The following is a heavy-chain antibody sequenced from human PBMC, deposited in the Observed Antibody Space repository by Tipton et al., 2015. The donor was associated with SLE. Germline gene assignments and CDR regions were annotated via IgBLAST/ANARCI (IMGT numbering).Heavy chain of an antibody. D-gene: IGHD3-10*01. V-gene: IGHV4-34*01. Sequence: TLSLTCTVSGGSISSYYWSWIRQPPGKGLEWVGEINHSGSTNYNPSLKSRVTISVDTSKNQFSLKLSSVTAADTAVYYCARLELLWFREQYYFDYWGQGTLVTVSS. J-gene: IGHJ4*02. CDR3: ARLELLWFREQYYFDY. CDR1: GGSISSYY. CDR2: INHSGST.